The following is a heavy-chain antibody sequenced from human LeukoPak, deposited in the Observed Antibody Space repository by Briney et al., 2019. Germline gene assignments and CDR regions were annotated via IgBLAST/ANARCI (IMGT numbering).Heavy chain of an antibody. J-gene: IGHJ6*04. D-gene: IGHD4-17*01. CDR3: ARDSPYGDYEAYYGMDV. Sequence: ASVKVSCKASGYTFTSYGMSWVRQAPGQGLEWMGWISAYNGNTNYAQKFLGRVTMTTDTSTSTAYMELSSLRSDDTAVYYCARDSPYGDYEAYYGMDVWGKGTTVIASS. V-gene: IGHV1-18*04. CDR1: GYTFTSYG. CDR2: ISAYNGNT.